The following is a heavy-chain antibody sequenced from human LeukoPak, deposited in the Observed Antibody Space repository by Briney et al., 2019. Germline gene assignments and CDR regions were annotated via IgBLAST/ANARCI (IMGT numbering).Heavy chain of an antibody. J-gene: IGHJ4*02. CDR2: IYYSGST. CDR1: GGSISSSSYY. D-gene: IGHD2-2*01. CDR3: ARGEIVVVPTEKLEEA. V-gene: IGHV4-39*07. Sequence: SETLSLTCTVSGGSISSSSYYWGWIRQPPGKGLEWIGSIYYSGSTYYNPSLKSRVAISVDTSKNQFSLKLSSVTAADTAVYYCARGEIVVVPTEKLEEAWGQGTLVTVSS.